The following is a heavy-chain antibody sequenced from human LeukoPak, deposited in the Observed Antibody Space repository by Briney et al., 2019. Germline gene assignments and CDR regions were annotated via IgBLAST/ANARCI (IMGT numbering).Heavy chain of an antibody. V-gene: IGHV3-7*01. Sequence: GGSLRLSCAVSGFTFSRYWMAWVRQAPGKGLEWVANINQDGSEIHYVDSVKGRFTISRDNAENSLYLQMNSLRAEDTAVYHCARYYSHYMDVWGKGTTVTVSS. J-gene: IGHJ6*03. CDR3: ARYYSHYMDV. CDR2: INQDGSEI. CDR1: GFTFSRYW.